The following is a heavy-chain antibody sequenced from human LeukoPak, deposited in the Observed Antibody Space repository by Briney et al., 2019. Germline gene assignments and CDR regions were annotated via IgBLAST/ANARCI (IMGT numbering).Heavy chain of an antibody. J-gene: IGHJ4*02. D-gene: IGHD3-22*01. CDR3: ARRRYYYDSSGYPYYFDY. Sequence: GESLKISCKGSGYTFTNYWIGWVRQMPGKGLEWMGIIYPGDSDTRYSPSFQGQVTTSADKSLSTAYLQWSSLKASDTAMYYCARRRYYYDSSGYPYYFDYWGQGTLVTVSS. CDR1: GYTFTNYW. CDR2: IYPGDSDT. V-gene: IGHV5-51*01.